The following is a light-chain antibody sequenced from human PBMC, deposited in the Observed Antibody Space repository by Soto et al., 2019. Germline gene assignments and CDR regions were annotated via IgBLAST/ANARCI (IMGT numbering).Light chain of an antibody. Sequence: EIVLTQSPATLSLSPGERATLSCRASQSISSSLAWYQQTPGQAPRLLIYDASNRATVIPARFSGSGSGTDFTLTINSLEPEDFAVYYCQQRSNWPPTFGQGTRLDIK. CDR2: DAS. J-gene: IGKJ5*01. V-gene: IGKV3-11*01. CDR3: QQRSNWPPT. CDR1: QSISSS.